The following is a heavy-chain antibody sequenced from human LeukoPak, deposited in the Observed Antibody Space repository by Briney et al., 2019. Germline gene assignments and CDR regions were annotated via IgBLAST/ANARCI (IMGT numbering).Heavy chain of an antibody. D-gene: IGHD3-22*01. J-gene: IGHJ3*02. V-gene: IGHV3-66*01. Sequence: GGSLRLSCAASGFTVSSNYMTWVRQAPGKGLEWVSVIYSGGSTYYADSVKGRFSLSRDNSKNTLFLQMNSLRAEDTAVYYCAREPQGDSSGYDAFDIWGQGTMVTVSS. CDR3: AREPQGDSSGYDAFDI. CDR1: GFTVSSNY. CDR2: IYSGGST.